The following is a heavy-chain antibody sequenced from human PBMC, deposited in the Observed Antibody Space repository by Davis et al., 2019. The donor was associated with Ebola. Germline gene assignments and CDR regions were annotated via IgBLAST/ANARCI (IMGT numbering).Heavy chain of an antibody. CDR2: ISYDGSNK. J-gene: IGHJ6*02. CDR3: ATLSYGMDV. CDR1: GFTFSSYA. V-gene: IGHV3-30-3*01. Sequence: GGSLRLSCAASGFTFSSYAMHWVRQAPGKGLEWVAVISYDGSNKYYADSVKGRFTISRDNSKNTLYLQMNSLRAEDTAEYYCATLSYGMDVWGQGTTVTVSS.